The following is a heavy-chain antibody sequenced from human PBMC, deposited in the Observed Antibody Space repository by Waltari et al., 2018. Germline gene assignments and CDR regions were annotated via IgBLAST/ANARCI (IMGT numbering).Heavy chain of an antibody. CDR3: ARDYCDRTNCHGMDV. D-gene: IGHD3-22*01. CDR2: ISYNERNI. Sequence: QVQLLESGGGVVQPGRSLRLSCAASEFTFSSYAMHWVRQAPGKGLEWVAVISYNERNIYYVDSVKGRFIISRDNSNKMLYLQMNNLRTEDTAVYYCARDYCDRTNCHGMDVWGQGTTVIVSS. J-gene: IGHJ6*02. CDR1: EFTFSSYA. V-gene: IGHV3-30*04.